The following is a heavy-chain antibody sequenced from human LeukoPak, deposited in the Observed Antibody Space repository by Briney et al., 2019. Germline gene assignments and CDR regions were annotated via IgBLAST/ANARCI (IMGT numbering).Heavy chain of an antibody. CDR2: TYYRSKWYN. D-gene: IGHD6-13*01. CDR1: GDIVSSNSAA. CDR3: TRESSSWYYFDY. J-gene: IGHJ4*02. V-gene: IGHV6-1*01. Sequence: SQTLSLTCAISGDIVSSNSAAWNWIRQSPSRGLEWLGRTYYRSKWYNDYAVSVKSRIAINPDTSKNQFSLQLNSVTPEDTAVYYCTRESSSWYYFDYWGQGTLVTVSS.